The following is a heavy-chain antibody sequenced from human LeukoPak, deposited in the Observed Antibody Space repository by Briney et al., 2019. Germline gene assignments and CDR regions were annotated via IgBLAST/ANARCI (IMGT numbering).Heavy chain of an antibody. J-gene: IGHJ4*02. Sequence: GSSVKVSCKASGGTFSGSAFIWVRQAPGQGLEWMGGIIPIFGTPNYAQKFQGRVTITADESTSTAYMELSRLRSEDTAVYYCASALGSSWYFYDYRGQGTLVTVSS. D-gene: IGHD6-13*01. CDR2: IIPIFGTP. V-gene: IGHV1-69*01. CDR3: ASALGSSWYFYDY. CDR1: GGTFSGSA.